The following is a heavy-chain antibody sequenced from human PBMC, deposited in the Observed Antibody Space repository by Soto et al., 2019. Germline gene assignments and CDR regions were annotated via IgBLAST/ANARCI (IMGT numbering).Heavy chain of an antibody. V-gene: IGHV3-7*01. J-gene: IGHJ6*03. D-gene: IGHD3-3*01. CDR2: IKQDGSEK. CDR1: GFTFSSYW. Sequence: GSLRLSCAASGFTFSSYWMSWVRQAPGKGLEWVANIKQDGSEKYYVDSVKGRFTISRDNAKNSLYLQMNSLRAEDTAVYYCAGELRHWSGFRAYYYYYMDVWGKGTTVTVS. CDR3: AGELRHWSGFRAYYYYYMDV.